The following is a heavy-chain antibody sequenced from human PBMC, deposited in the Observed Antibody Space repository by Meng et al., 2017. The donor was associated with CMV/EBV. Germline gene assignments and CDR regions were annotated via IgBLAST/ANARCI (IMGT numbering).Heavy chain of an antibody. Sequence: GSLRLSCTVSGGSISSSSYYWGWIRQPPGKGLEWIGSIYYSGSTYYNPSLKSRVTISVDTSKNQFSLKLSSVTAADTAVYYYARHLELGLFDYWGQGTLVTVSS. CDR2: IYYSGST. J-gene: IGHJ4*02. CDR3: ARHLELGLFDY. CDR1: GGSISSSSYY. D-gene: IGHD7-27*01. V-gene: IGHV4-39*01.